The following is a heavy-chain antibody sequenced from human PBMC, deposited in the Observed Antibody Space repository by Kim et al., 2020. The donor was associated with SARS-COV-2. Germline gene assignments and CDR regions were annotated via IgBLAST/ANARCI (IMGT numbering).Heavy chain of an antibody. V-gene: IGHV6-1*01. J-gene: IGHJ5*02. Sequence: VSVKSRITINPDPSKNQFSLQLNSVTPEDTAVYYCAMSSSSRAVYNWFDPWGQGTLVTVSS. D-gene: IGHD6-13*01. CDR3: AMSSSSRAVYNWFDP.